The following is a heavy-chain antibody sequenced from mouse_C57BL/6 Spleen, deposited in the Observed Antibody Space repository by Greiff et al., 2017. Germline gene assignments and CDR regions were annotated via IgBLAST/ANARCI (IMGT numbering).Heavy chain of an antibody. CDR3: ARSLYYGSSY. D-gene: IGHD1-1*01. Sequence: QVQLQQPGAELVRPGSSVKLSCKAPGYTFTSYWMDWVKQRPGQGLEWIGNIYPSDSETHYNQKFKDKATLTVDKSSSTAYMQLSSLTSEDSAVYYCARSLYYGSSYWGQGTTLTVSS. V-gene: IGHV1-61*01. J-gene: IGHJ2*01. CDR1: GYTFTSYW. CDR2: IYPSDSET.